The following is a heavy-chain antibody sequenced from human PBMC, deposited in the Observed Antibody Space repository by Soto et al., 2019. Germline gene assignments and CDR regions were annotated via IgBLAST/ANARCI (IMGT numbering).Heavy chain of an antibody. CDR1: GFTFSSYA. Sequence: EVQLLESGGGLVQPGGSLRLSCAASGFTFSSYAMSWVRQAPGKGLEWVSAISGSGGSTYYADSVKGRFTISRDNSKNPLYLQMNSLRAEDTAVYYCAKHYDFWSGYLDYWGQGTLVTVSS. CDR2: ISGSGGST. D-gene: IGHD3-3*01. J-gene: IGHJ4*02. CDR3: AKHYDFWSGYLDY. V-gene: IGHV3-23*01.